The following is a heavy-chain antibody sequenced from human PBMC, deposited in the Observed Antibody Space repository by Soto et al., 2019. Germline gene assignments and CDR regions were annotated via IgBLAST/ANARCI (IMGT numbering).Heavy chain of an antibody. J-gene: IGHJ1*01. D-gene: IGHD2-21*02. CDR1: GFTFSSYA. CDR2: ISGSGGST. V-gene: IGHV3-23*01. CDR3: AIQLAYCGGDSLSRCAEYFQH. Sequence: GGSLRLSCAASGFTFSSYAMSWVRQAPGKGLEWVSAISGSGGSTYYADSVKGRFTISRDNSKNTLYLQMNSLRAEDTAVYYCAIQLAYCGGDSLSRCAEYFQHWGQGTLVTVSS.